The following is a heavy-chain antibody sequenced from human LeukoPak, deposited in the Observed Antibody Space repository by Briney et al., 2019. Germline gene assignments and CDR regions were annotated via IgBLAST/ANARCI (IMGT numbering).Heavy chain of an antibody. CDR2: IDTSGSYI. V-gene: IGHV3-21*01. J-gene: IGHJ3*02. CDR1: GFTFTSYG. Sequence: GGSLRLSCTASGFTFTSYGMNWVRQAPGKGLEWVSFIDTSGSYIYYGDSLKGRVTIFRDNAKNSLYLQMNGLRAEDTAVYYCARGRSITLLRGVAMSDGFDIWGQGAMVTVSS. CDR3: ARGRSITLLRGVAMSDGFDI. D-gene: IGHD3-10*01.